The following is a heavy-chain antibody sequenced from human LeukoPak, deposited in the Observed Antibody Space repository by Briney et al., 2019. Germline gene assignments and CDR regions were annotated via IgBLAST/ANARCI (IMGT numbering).Heavy chain of an antibody. D-gene: IGHD2-21*02. CDR3: AKFVYCGGDCYYDY. V-gene: IGHV1-2*06. J-gene: IGHJ4*02. Sequence: ASVKVSCKASGYTFTGYYMHWVRQAPGQGLEWMGRINPNSGGTNYAQKLQGRVTMTRDTSISTAYMELSRLRSDDTAVYYCAKFVYCGGDCYYDYWGQGTLVTVSS. CDR2: INPNSGGT. CDR1: GYTFTGYY.